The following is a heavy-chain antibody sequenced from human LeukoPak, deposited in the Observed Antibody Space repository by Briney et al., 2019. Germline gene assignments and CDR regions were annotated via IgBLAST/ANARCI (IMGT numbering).Heavy chain of an antibody. CDR1: GFTFSSYD. Sequence: GGSLRLSCAASGFTFSSYDMSWVRQAPGKGLEWVSTISSSGGSTYYGDCVKGRFTISRDNSKNALYLQMKSLRVEDAAVYYCARNFTTVTTVYWGGGSLVAVSS. D-gene: IGHD4-17*01. CDR2: ISSSGGST. J-gene: IGHJ4*02. CDR3: ARNFTTVTTVY. V-gene: IGHV3-23*01.